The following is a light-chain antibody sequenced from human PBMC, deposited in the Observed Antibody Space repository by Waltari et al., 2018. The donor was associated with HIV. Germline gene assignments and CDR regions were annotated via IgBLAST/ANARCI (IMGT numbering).Light chain of an antibody. CDR3: QQYGSSPPYN. CDR1: QSISRTF. J-gene: IGKJ2*01. V-gene: IGKV3-20*01. CDR2: STS. Sequence: IVLTQSPGTLSLSPGESATLSCRASQSISRTFLSWYQQKPGQAPRLLIYSTSARATGIPDKFSGSGSGTDFTLTISRLEPEDFAVYYCQQYGSSPPYNFGPGTKLEI.